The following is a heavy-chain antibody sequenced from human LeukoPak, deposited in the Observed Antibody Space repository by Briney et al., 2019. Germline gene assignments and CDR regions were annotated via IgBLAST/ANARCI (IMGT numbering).Heavy chain of an antibody. CDR2: MNPKSGNT. J-gene: IGHJ5*02. CDR3: ARRRINLPGALNWFDP. CDR1: GYTFTSYD. D-gene: IGHD2/OR15-2a*01. Sequence: ASVKVSCKASGYTFTSYDINWVRQATGQGLEWMGWMNPKSGNTGYAQKFQGRVTMTRNTSIITAYMELSSLRPEDTAVYYCARRRINLPGALNWFDPWGQGTLVTVSS. V-gene: IGHV1-8*01.